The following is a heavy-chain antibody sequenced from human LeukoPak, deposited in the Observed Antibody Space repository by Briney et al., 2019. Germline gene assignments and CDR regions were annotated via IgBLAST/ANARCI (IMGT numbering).Heavy chain of an antibody. Sequence: SETLSLTCTVSGGSISSSSYYWGWIRQPPGEGLEWIGSIYYSGSTYYNPSLKSRVTISVDRSKNQFSLKLSSVTAADTAVYYCARVVGYSSGPFDYWGQGTLVTVSS. J-gene: IGHJ4*02. CDR3: ARVVGYSSGPFDY. CDR1: GGSISSSSYY. V-gene: IGHV4-39*07. CDR2: IYYSGST. D-gene: IGHD6-19*01.